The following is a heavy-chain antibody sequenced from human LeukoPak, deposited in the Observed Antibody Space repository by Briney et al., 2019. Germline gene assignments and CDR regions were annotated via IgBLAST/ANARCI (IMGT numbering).Heavy chain of an antibody. CDR2: MSVNNGGK. D-gene: IGHD2-2*01. Sequence: ASVKVSFKASGYAFTTCSLAWVRQGPGQSLELMGWMSVNNGGKNYAQSFQDRVDLTRDPYKNTQYLELRSLRSPDTAIIYCATATQPRGYFLHWGQGGLLTVSS. CDR3: ATATQPRGYFLH. CDR1: GYAFTTCS. V-gene: IGHV1-18*01. J-gene: IGHJ1*01.